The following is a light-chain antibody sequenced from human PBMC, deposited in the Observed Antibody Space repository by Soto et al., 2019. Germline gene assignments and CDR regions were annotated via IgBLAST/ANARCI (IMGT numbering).Light chain of an antibody. V-gene: IGKV3-11*01. CDR2: DAS. Sequence: EIVLTQSPATLSLSPGERATLSCRASQSVSSYLAWYQQKPGQAPRLLIYDASNRATGIPARFSGSGSGTDFTLTITSLKPEDFAVYYCQQRTNWPTWTFGQGTKVEIK. CDR3: QQRTNWPTWT. CDR1: QSVSSY. J-gene: IGKJ1*01.